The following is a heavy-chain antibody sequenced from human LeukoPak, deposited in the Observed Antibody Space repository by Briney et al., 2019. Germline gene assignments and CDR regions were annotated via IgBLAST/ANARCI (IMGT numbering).Heavy chain of an antibody. CDR2: IYYSGST. CDR1: GGSISSGDYY. Sequence: SQTLSLTCTVSGGSISSGDYYWSWIRQPPGKGVEWIGYIYYSGSTYYNPSLKSRVTISVDTSKNQFSLKLSSVTAADTAVYYCARDLLNEGNHLDYWGQGTLVTVSS. CDR3: ARDLLNEGNHLDY. J-gene: IGHJ4*02. V-gene: IGHV4-30-4*01. D-gene: IGHD4-23*01.